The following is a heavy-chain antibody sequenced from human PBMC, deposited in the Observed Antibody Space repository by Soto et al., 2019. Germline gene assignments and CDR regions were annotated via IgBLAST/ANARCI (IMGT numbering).Heavy chain of an antibody. CDR1: GGSISSGGYY. D-gene: IGHD6-6*01. J-gene: IGHJ4*02. CDR3: ARGGQVAAFNFDY. V-gene: IGHV4-31*03. CDR2: IYYSGST. Sequence: SETLSLTCTVSGGSISSGGYYWSWIRQHPGKGLEWIGYIYYSGSTYYNPSLKSRVTISVDTSKNQFSLKLSSVTAADTAVYYCARGGQVAAFNFDYWGQGTLVTVSS.